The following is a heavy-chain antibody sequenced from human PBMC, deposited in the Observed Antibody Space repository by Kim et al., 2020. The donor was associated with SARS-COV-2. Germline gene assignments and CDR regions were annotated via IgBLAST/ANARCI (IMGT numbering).Heavy chain of an antibody. D-gene: IGHD1-1*01. V-gene: IGHV3-33*06. J-gene: IGHJ5*02. Sequence: GGSLRLSCTASGFIFSNYGMHWVRQAPGKGLEWVADIRNDGSNKYYADSVKGRFTISRDNSKNTLYLQMNSLRVEDTAVYYCANDRTGTTGPNNWFDPWGQGTPVTVSS. CDR1: GFIFSNYG. CDR3: ANDRTGTTGPNNWFDP. CDR2: IRNDGSNK.